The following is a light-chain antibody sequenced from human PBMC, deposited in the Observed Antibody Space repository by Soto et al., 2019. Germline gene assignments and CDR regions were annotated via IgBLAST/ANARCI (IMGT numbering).Light chain of an antibody. CDR3: SSYATSNNFVI. CDR1: SSDVGGYNY. CDR2: EVS. V-gene: IGLV2-8*01. J-gene: IGLJ2*01. Sequence: QSALTQPPSASGSPGQSVTFSCTGTSSDVGGYNYVSWYQQHPGKAPKLMIYEVSKRPSGVPDRFSGSKSGNTASLTVSGLQTEDEADYFCSSYATSNNFVIFGGGTKLTVL.